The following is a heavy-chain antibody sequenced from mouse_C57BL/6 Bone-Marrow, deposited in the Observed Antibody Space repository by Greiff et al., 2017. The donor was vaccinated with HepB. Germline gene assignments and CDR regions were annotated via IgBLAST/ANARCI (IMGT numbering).Heavy chain of an antibody. CDR3: TREYYDGSSSAWFAY. Sequence: EVKLMESGEGLVKPGGSLKLSCAASGFTFSSYAMSWVRQTPEKRLEWVAYISSGGDYIYYADTVKGRFTISRDNARNTLYLQMSSLKSEDTAMYYCTREYYDGSSSAWFAYWGQGTLVTVSA. J-gene: IGHJ3*01. CDR2: ISSGGDYI. V-gene: IGHV5-9-1*02. CDR1: GFTFSSYA. D-gene: IGHD1-1*01.